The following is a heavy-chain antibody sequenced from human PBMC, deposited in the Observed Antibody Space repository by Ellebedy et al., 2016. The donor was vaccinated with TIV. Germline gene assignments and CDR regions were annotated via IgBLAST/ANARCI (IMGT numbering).Heavy chain of an antibody. Sequence: SETLSLTCTVSGGSISRSSYYWGWIRQPPGKGLEWIGNIYYSGNTDYNPSLKSRVTISVDTSKNQFSLKLRSVPAADTAVYYCARLHMEYQDSSGFLNWLDPWGQGTLVTVSS. CDR1: GGSISRSSYY. V-gene: IGHV4-39*01. CDR3: ARLHMEYQDSSGFLNWLDP. D-gene: IGHD3-22*01. J-gene: IGHJ5*02. CDR2: IYYSGNT.